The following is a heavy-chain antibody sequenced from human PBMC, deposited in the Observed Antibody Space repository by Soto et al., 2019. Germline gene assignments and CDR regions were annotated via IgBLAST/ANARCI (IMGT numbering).Heavy chain of an antibody. J-gene: IGHJ6*02. CDR3: ARLKGGGYDFSLYYGMDV. D-gene: IGHD5-12*01. CDR2: IYPGDSDT. Sequence: GESLKISCKGSGYSFTSYWIGWVRQMPGKGLEWMGIIYPGDSDTRCSPSFQGQVTISADKSISTAYLQWSSLKASDTAMYYCARLKGGGYDFSLYYGMDVWGQGTTVTVSS. CDR1: GYSFTSYW. V-gene: IGHV5-51*01.